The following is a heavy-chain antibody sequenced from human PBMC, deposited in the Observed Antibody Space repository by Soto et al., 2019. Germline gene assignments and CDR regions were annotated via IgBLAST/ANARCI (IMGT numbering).Heavy chain of an antibody. D-gene: IGHD3-10*01. CDR2: INPSGGRT. V-gene: IGHV1-46*01. CDR3: ARDGCITATCAGGGKWFDP. Sequence: QVQLVQSGAEVKKPGASVRVSCKASGYAFTTYYMHWVRQAPGQGLEWLGIINPSGGRTTYAQNVQGRVTITRDTSTSTVYMELSSLRSEDTAVYYCARDGCITATCAGGGKWFDPWGQGTPVTVSS. CDR1: GYAFTTYY. J-gene: IGHJ5*02.